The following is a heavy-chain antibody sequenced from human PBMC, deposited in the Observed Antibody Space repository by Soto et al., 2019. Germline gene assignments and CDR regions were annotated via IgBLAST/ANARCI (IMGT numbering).Heavy chain of an antibody. CDR3: ARVALGGLYYFDY. J-gene: IGHJ4*02. Sequence: SEPLSLTCTVSGGSISSYYWSWIRQPPGKGLEWIGYIYYSGSTNYNPSLKSRVTLSVDTSKNQFSLKLSSVTAADTAVYYCARVALGGLYYFDYWGQGTLVTVSS. D-gene: IGHD5-12*01. V-gene: IGHV4-59*08. CDR2: IYYSGST. CDR1: GGSISSYY.